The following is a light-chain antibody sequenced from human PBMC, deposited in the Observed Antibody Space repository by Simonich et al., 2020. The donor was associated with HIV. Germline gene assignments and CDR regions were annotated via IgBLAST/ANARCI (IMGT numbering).Light chain of an antibody. V-gene: IGKV1-NL1*01. CDR2: AAS. J-gene: IGKJ4*01. CDR1: QGIRNS. CDR3: QQYYSTPQLT. Sequence: DIQMTQSPSSLPASVGCKVTITCRASQGIRNSLALYKQNPGTAPKGLIYAASRLDSGVPSRFSGSGSGTDYTLTISSLQPEDFATYYCQQYYSTPQLTFGGGTKVEIK.